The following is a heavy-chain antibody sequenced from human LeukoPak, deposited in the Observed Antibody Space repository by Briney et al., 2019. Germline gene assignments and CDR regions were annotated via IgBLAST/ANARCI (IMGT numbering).Heavy chain of an antibody. D-gene: IGHD2-2*01. V-gene: IGHV4-34*01. CDR1: GGSFSGYY. J-gene: IGHJ4*02. CDR3: ARGRYCSSTSCYFFGY. CDR2: INHSGST. Sequence: KSSETLSPTCAVYGGSFSGYYWSWIRQPPGKGLEWIGEINHSGSTNYNPSLKSRVTISVDTSKNQFSLKLSSVTAADTAVYYCARGRYCSSTSCYFFGYWGQGTLVTVSS.